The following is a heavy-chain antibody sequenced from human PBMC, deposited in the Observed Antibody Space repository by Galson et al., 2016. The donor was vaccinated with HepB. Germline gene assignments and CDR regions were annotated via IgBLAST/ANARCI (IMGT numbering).Heavy chain of an antibody. Sequence: LSLTCTVSGGSLSGSYRSWTRQPPGKGLEWIGYIYYSGSTNYNPSLKSRVTMSLDISKNQFSLKLSSVTAADTAVYYCARSGTSTSWLSYYYGMDVWGQGTTVAVS. J-gene: IGHJ6*02. CDR2: IYYSGST. CDR3: ARSGTSTSWLSYYYGMDV. V-gene: IGHV4-59*01. D-gene: IGHD2-2*01. CDR1: GGSLSGSY.